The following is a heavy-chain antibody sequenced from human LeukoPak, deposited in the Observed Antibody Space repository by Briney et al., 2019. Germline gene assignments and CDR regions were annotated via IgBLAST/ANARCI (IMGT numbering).Heavy chain of an antibody. J-gene: IGHJ4*02. Sequence: ASVKVSCKTSGFDFSNYFIHWVRQAPGQGLEWMGWIILKSGATNYAQKFRDRVTVSRDTSAVYLDLSSLTSDDTAVYYCTRDLRSGRVTYGQDSWGQGTLVTVSS. CDR2: IILKSGAT. CDR3: TRDLRSGRVTYGQDS. D-gene: IGHD3-10*01. V-gene: IGHV1-2*02. CDR1: GFDFSNYF.